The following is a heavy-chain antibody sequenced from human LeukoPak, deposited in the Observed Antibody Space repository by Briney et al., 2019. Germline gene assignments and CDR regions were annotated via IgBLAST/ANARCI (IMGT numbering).Heavy chain of an antibody. J-gene: IGHJ4*02. V-gene: IGHV4-59*01. CDR1: GGSISSYY. D-gene: IGHD1-26*01. CDR2: IYYSGST. Sequence: SETLSLTCTVAGGSISSYYWSWIRQPPGKGLEWIGYIYYSGSTNYNPSLKSRVTISVDTSKNQFSLKLSSVTAAGTAVYYCARGWWGGAGVFDYWGQGTLVTVSS. CDR3: ARGWWGGAGVFDY.